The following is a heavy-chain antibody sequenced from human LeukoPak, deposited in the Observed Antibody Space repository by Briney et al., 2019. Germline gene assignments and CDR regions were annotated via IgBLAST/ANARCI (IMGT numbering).Heavy chain of an antibody. J-gene: IGHJ4*02. CDR3: ASRRGRYDY. D-gene: IGHD5-24*01. V-gene: IGHV4-61*02. Sequence: SQTLSLTCTISGGSISSGSYYWSWIRQPAGKGLEWIGRTSTSGSTNHNPSLKSRVTISVDTSKNQFSLKLSSLTAADTAVYYCASRRGRYDYWGQGTLVTVSS. CDR1: GGSISSGSYY. CDR2: TSTSGST.